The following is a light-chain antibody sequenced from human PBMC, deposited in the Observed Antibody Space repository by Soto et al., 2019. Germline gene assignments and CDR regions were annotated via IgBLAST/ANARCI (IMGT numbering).Light chain of an antibody. V-gene: IGLV2-14*01. Sequence: QSVLTQPASVSGSPGQSITISCTGTSSDVGGYNYVSWYQQYPGKAPKLMIYDVSNRPSGASNRFSGSKSGNTASLTISGLQAEDEADYYCSSYTSSSPYVFGTGTKLTVL. CDR3: SSYTSSSPYV. CDR1: SSDVGGYNY. J-gene: IGLJ1*01. CDR2: DVS.